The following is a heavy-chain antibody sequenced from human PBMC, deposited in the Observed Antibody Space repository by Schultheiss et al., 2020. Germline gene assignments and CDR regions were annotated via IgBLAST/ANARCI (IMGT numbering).Heavy chain of an antibody. D-gene: IGHD1-26*01. CDR3: AWLGEWELNQYFDY. Sequence: GGSLRLSCAASRFTFSDYEMNWVRQAPGRGLEWVSYISGSGSTIYSADSVKGRFTISRDNAKNSLYLQMNSLRAEDTAVYYCAWLGEWELNQYFDYWGQGTLVTVSS. CDR1: RFTFSDYE. J-gene: IGHJ4*02. V-gene: IGHV3-48*03. CDR2: ISGSGSTI.